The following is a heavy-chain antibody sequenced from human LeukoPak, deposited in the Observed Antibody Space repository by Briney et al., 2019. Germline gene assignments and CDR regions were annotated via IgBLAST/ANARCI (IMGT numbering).Heavy chain of an antibody. Sequence: SGGSLRLSCAASGFTFSSYGMHWVRQAPGKGLEWVAVISYDGSNKYYADSVRGRFTISRDNSKNTLYLQMNSLRAEDSAVYYCAKGRSSSGSYRLGVYWGQGTLVTVSS. CDR1: GFTFSSYG. CDR2: ISYDGSNK. V-gene: IGHV3-30*18. D-gene: IGHD6-19*01. J-gene: IGHJ4*02. CDR3: AKGRSSSGSYRLGVY.